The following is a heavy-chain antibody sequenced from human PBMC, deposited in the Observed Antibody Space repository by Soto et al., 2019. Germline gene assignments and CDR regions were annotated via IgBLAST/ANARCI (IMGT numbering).Heavy chain of an antibody. CDR1: GFTFSSYS. CDR3: ARDAYDSSGYYIYFDY. J-gene: IGHJ4*02. CDR2: ISSSSSTI. Sequence: EVQLVESGGGFVLPGGSLRLCCAASGFTFSSYSMNWVRQAPGKGLEWVSYISSSSSTIYYADSVKGRFTISRDNAKNSLYLQMNSLRAEDTAVYYCARDAYDSSGYYIYFDYWGQGTLVTVSS. D-gene: IGHD3-22*01. V-gene: IGHV3-48*01.